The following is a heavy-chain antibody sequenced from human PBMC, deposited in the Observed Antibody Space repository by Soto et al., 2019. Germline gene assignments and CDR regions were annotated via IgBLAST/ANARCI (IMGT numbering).Heavy chain of an antibody. V-gene: IGHV4-31*03. CDR3: ARDYHYYGSALGRMDV. J-gene: IGHJ6*02. Sequence: PSETLSLTCTVSGGSISSGGYYWSWIRQHPGKGLEWIGYIYYSGSTYYNPSLKSRVTISVDTSKNQFSLKLSSVTAADTAVYYCARDYHYYGSALGRMDVWGQGTTVTVSS. CDR2: IYYSGST. CDR1: GGSISSGGYY. D-gene: IGHD3-10*01.